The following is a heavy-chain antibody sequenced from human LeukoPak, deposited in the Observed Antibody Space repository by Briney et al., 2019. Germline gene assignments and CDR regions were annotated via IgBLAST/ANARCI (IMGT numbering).Heavy chain of an antibody. V-gene: IGHV3-23*01. Sequence: GGSLRLSCAASGFTFSSYAISWVRQAPGKGLEWVSAVSGSGAYTYYADSVKGRFTISRDNSKNTLYLQMSSLRAEDTVVYYCAKTSLGYTKPFDYWGQGTLVTVSS. D-gene: IGHD5-12*01. CDR2: VSGSGAYT. CDR1: GFTFSSYA. CDR3: AKTSLGYTKPFDY. J-gene: IGHJ4*02.